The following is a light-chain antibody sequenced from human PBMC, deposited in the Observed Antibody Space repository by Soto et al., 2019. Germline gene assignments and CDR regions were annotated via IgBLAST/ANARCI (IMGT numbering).Light chain of an antibody. Sequence: EIVLTQSPGTLSLSPGERATLSFRASQSVYNNYLAWYQQKPGQAPRLLIYGASSTAAGIPDRFSGSGSGTDFTLTISSLDAVDFAVYYCQQYGSTLIFGPGTKVDIK. J-gene: IGKJ3*01. CDR3: QQYGSTLI. CDR2: GAS. CDR1: QSVYNNY. V-gene: IGKV3-20*01.